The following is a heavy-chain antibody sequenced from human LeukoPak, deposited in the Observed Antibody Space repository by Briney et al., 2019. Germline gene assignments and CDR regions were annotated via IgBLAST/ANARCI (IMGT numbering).Heavy chain of an antibody. D-gene: IGHD3-10*01. CDR1: GYTFTSYG. Sequence: GASVKVSCKASGYTFTSYGISWVRQAPGQGLEWMGWISTYNGNTNYVQKLQGRVTKTTDTSTSTAYMELRSLRSDDTAVYYCARDLHRVVVRGVPHYYYYMDVWGKGTTVTISS. V-gene: IGHV1-18*01. CDR2: ISTYNGNT. CDR3: ARDLHRVVVRGVPHYYYYMDV. J-gene: IGHJ6*03.